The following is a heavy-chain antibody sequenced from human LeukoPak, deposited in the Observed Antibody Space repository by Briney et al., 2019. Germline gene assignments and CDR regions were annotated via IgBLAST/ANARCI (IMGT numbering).Heavy chain of an antibody. J-gene: IGHJ3*02. D-gene: IGHD2/OR15-2a*01. CDR3: ARRDRTTFDAFDI. V-gene: IGHV1-2*02. Sequence: ASVKVSCKASGYTFTGYFIHWVRQAPGQGLEWMGWTNPNTGGTNYAQRFQGRVTMTRDTSISTAYLELSRLRSDDTAVYYCARRDRTTFDAFDIWGQGTMVTVSS. CDR1: GYTFTGYF. CDR2: TNPNTGGT.